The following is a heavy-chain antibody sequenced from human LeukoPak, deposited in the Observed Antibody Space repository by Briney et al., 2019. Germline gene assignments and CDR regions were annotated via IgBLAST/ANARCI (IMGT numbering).Heavy chain of an antibody. J-gene: IGHJ4*02. Sequence: ASVKVSCKASGYTFTSYYMHWVRQAPGQGLEWMGIINPSGGSTNYAQKLQGRVTMTTDTSTNTAYMEMRSLRSDDTAVYYCARVYCRGGTCFALDSWGQGTLVTVSS. V-gene: IGHV1-46*01. CDR3: ARVYCRGGTCFALDS. D-gene: IGHD2-15*01. CDR2: INPSGGST. CDR1: GYTFTSYY.